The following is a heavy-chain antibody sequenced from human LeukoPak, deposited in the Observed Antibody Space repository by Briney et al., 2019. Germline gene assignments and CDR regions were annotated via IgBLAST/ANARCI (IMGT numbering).Heavy chain of an antibody. CDR3: ASSHCGGDCFSSVAFDF. V-gene: IGHV4-30-2*01. D-gene: IGHD2-21*02. CDR2: VYHSGAT. CDR1: NGTVGSGGYS. Sequence: PSETLSLTCTVSNGTVGSGGYSWSWIRQPPGKGLEWIGYVYHSGATYYNPSLKSRISIPMDRSKNHFSLRLRSVTAADTAVYFCASSHCGGDCFSSVAFDFWGHGTMVTVSS. J-gene: IGHJ3*01.